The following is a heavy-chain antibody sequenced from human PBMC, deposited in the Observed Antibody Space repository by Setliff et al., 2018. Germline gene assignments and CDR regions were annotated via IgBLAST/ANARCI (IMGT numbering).Heavy chain of an antibody. CDR1: GGSISSCSYY. Sequence: SETLSLTCTVSGGSISSCSYYWSWIRQPAGKGLEWIGHIYTSGSTNYNPSLKSRVTISVDTSKNQFSLKLSSVTAADTAVYYCARTLYDYDILTGPGYYFDPWGQGTLVTVFS. D-gene: IGHD3-9*01. CDR3: ARTLYDYDILTGPGYYFDP. J-gene: IGHJ4*02. CDR2: IYTSGST. V-gene: IGHV4-61*09.